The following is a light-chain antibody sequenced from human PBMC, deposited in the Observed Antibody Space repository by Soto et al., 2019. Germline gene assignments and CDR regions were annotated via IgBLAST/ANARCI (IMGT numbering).Light chain of an antibody. CDR2: ASS. V-gene: IGKV3-11*01. Sequence: TQSPSSLSASVGDRVTISCRASQSVGTYLAWYQQKSGKAPTVLIYASSTRQTGIPARFSGSGSGTDFTLTISSLEPEDFAVYYCQQRSNWPLTFGGGTKVDIK. CDR3: QQRSNWPLT. CDR1: QSVGTY. J-gene: IGKJ4*01.